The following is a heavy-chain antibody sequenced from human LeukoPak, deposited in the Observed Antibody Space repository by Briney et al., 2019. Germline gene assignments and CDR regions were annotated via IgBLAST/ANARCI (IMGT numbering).Heavy chain of an antibody. CDR2: IYPGASDT. J-gene: IGHJ6*02. CDR3: ARLPHYYDSSGYYYYGMDV. D-gene: IGHD3-22*01. CDR1: GYSFTSYW. V-gene: IGHV5-51*01. Sequence: GESLKISCKGSGYSFTSYWIGWVRQMPGKGLEWMGMIYPGASDTRYSPSFQGQVTISAYKSISTAYLQWSSLKASDTAMYYCARLPHYYDSSGYYYYGMDVWGQGTTVTVSS.